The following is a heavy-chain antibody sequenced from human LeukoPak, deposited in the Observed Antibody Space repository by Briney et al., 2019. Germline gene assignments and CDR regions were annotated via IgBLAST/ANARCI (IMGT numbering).Heavy chain of an antibody. J-gene: IGHJ5*02. Sequence: ASVKVSCKASGYTFTGYYMHWVRQAPGQGLEWMGWINPNSGGTNYAQKFQGRVTMTRDTSISTAYMELSRLRSDDTAVYYCARDSWIQLWMRKNWFDPWGQGTLVTVSS. V-gene: IGHV1-2*02. D-gene: IGHD5-18*01. CDR2: INPNSGGT. CDR1: GYTFTGYY. CDR3: ARDSWIQLWMRKNWFDP.